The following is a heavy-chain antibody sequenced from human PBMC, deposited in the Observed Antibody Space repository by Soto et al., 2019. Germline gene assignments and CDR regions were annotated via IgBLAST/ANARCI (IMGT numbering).Heavy chain of an antibody. V-gene: IGHV1-18*04. J-gene: IGHJ4*02. D-gene: IGHD3-22*01. Sequence: ASVKVSCKASGYTFTSYGISWVRQAPGQGLEWMGWISAYNGNTNYAQKLQGRVTMTTDTSTSTAYMELRSLRSDDTAVYYCARDLRWYDSRGSYYSPGYCGQGTMVTVYS. CDR3: ARDLRWYDSRGSYYSPGY. CDR1: GYTFTSYG. CDR2: ISAYNGNT.